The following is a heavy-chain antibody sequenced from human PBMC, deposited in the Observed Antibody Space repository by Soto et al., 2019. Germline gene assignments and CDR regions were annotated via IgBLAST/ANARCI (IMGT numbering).Heavy chain of an antibody. J-gene: IGHJ4*02. CDR1: GGTFSSYA. CDR2: IIPIFGTA. CDR3: GVNPGGCSGGSCRKISLPFDY. V-gene: IGHV1-69*01. D-gene: IGHD2-15*01. Sequence: QVQLVQSGAEVKKPGSSVKVSCKASGGTFSSYAISWVRQAPGQGLEWMGGIIPIFGTANYAQKFQGRVTITADESTSTGYMGLRSLGSEDKAVYFCGVNPGGCSGGSCRKISLPFDYWGQGTLVTVSS.